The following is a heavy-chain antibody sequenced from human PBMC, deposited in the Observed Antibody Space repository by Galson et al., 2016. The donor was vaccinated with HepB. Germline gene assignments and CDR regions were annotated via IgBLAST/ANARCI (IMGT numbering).Heavy chain of an antibody. J-gene: IGHJ5*02. D-gene: IGHD2-15*01. CDR3: VRVGERYCSGGSCIWFDL. V-gene: IGHV1-2*02. CDR2: INPNTGVT. CDR1: GYTFSAHY. Sequence: SVKVSCKASGYTFSAHYMYWVRQAPGQGLEWMGWINPNTGVTKYAQKFQGRVTMTWDTSISTASMDLRSLRSDDTATYYCVRVGERYCSGGSCIWFDLWGQGTLVTVSS.